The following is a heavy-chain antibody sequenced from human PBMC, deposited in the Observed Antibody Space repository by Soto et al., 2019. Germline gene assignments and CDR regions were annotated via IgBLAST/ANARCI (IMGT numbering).Heavy chain of an antibody. D-gene: IGHD5-12*01. CDR3: ARFGYSGYDSLDNCFDP. J-gene: IGHJ5*02. CDR2: IYYSGST. Sequence: SGTPALTRTACGGTFDISFGAGSRKTQGKGREWIVYIYYSGSTNYNPPLQSRVTISVDTSKNQFSLKLSSVTAADTAVYYCARFGYSGYDSLDNCFDPWGQGTLVTVSS. CDR1: GGTFDISF. V-gene: IGHV4-59*08.